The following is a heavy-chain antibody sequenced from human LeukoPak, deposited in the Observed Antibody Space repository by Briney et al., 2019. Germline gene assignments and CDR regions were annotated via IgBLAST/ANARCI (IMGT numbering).Heavy chain of an antibody. CDR2: ISSGGRYK. J-gene: IGHJ1*01. CDR3: ARARSIVGVSPFQH. D-gene: IGHD1-26*01. V-gene: IGHV3-30*04. Sequence: PGGSLRLSCAASGFTFSGYTMHWVRQAPGKGLEWVAFISSGGRYKSHADSVKGRCTISRDNSKNTLYLQMNSLRPEDTAVYYCARARSIVGVSPFQHWGQGTLVTVSS. CDR1: GFTFSGYT.